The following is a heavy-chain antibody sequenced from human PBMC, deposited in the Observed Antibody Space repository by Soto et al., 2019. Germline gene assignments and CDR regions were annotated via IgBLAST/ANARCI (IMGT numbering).Heavy chain of an antibody. Sequence: QVQLQESGPGLVKPSQTLSLTCTVSGGSISSGGYYWSWIRQHPGKGLEWIGYIYYSGSTYYNPSLTSRVTISVDTSKNQFSLKLSSVTAAATAVYYCASGDCGGDCYPYYYYGMDVWGQGTTVSVSS. J-gene: IGHJ6*02. CDR3: ASGDCGGDCYPYYYYGMDV. D-gene: IGHD2-21*02. CDR2: IYYSGST. CDR1: GGSISSGGYY. V-gene: IGHV4-31*03.